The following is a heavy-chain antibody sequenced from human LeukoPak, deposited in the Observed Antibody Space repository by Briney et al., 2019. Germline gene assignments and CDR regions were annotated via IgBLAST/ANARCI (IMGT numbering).Heavy chain of an antibody. CDR2: IYYSGST. J-gene: IGHJ3*02. CDR3: ATGVDQYYYDSSGYYRDSAFDI. V-gene: IGHV4-39*07. D-gene: IGHD3-22*01. CDR1: GGSISSSSYY. Sequence: SETLSLTCTVSGGSISSSSYYWGWIRQPPGKGLEWIGSIYYSGSTYYNPSLKSRVTISVDTSKNQFSLKLSSVTAADPAVYHCATGVDQYYYDSSGYYRDSAFDIWGQGTMVTVSS.